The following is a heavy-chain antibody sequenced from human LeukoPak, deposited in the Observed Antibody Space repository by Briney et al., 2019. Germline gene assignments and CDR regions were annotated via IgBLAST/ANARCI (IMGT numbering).Heavy chain of an antibody. Sequence: PSETLSLTCTVSGGSISSYYWSWIRQPPGKGLEWIGYIYYSGSTNYNPSLKSRVTISVDTSKNQFSLKLSSVTAADTAVYYCARALYDSSGNNWFDPWGQGTLVTVSS. CDR1: GGSISSYY. J-gene: IGHJ5*02. CDR2: IYYSGST. CDR3: ARALYDSSGNNWFDP. V-gene: IGHV4-59*01. D-gene: IGHD3-22*01.